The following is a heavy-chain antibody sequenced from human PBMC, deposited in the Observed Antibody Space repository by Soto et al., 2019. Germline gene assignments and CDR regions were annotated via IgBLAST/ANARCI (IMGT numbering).Heavy chain of an antibody. V-gene: IGHV3-23*01. CDR3: AKEGSVLRFLEWLGHFDY. D-gene: IGHD3-3*01. Sequence: GESLRLSCAASGFTFSSYAMSWVRQATGKGLEWVSAISGSGGSTYYADSVKGRFTISRDNSKNTLYLQMNSLRAEDTAVYYCAKEGSVLRFLEWLGHFDYWGQGTLVTVSS. CDR2: ISGSGGST. CDR1: GFTFSSYA. J-gene: IGHJ4*02.